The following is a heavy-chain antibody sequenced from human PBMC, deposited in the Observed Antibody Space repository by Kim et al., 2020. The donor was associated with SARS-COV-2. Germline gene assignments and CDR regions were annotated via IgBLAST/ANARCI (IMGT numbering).Heavy chain of an antibody. Sequence: GESLKISCKASGYTFTNYWIGWVRQVPGKGRYWMGIIYPDDSDTRYSPSFQGQVTIQDDRSINTAYLHRSSLKASDTAIYYCARRGFYAGFFDPWGQGTLVTVSS. D-gene: IGHD3-10*01. V-gene: IGHV5-51*01. CDR3: ARRGFYAGFFDP. CDR2: IYPDDSDT. CDR1: GYTFTNYW. J-gene: IGHJ5*02.